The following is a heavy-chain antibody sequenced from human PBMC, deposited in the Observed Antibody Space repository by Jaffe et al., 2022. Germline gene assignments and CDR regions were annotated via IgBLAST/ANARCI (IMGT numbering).Heavy chain of an antibody. Sequence: EEQVVESGGGLVQPGGSLRLSCAASGFIFSDFWMHWVRQVPGKGLVWVSRVNGNGRSTGYADFVKGRFTISRDNAKKMVYLEMNSLGAEDTAIYYCVGMRWQSYNWFDPWGQGTLVTVSS. V-gene: IGHV3-74*01. J-gene: IGHJ5*02. CDR2: VNGNGRST. D-gene: IGHD2-15*01. CDR3: VGMRWQSYNWFDP. CDR1: GFIFSDFW.